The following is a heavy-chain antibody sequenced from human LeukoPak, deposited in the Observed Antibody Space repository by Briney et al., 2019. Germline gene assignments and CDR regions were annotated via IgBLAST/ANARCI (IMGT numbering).Heavy chain of an antibody. CDR1: GLTFSGHY. CDR3: GSSYTSSWPEIDY. D-gene: IGHD6-13*01. V-gene: IGHV3-66*01. Sequence: GGSLRLSCAASGLTFSGHYMSWVRQAPGKGLEWVSVTYSGAGTHYSDSVKGRFTISRDNSKNTLYLQMNSLRAEDTAVYYCGSSYTSSWPEIDYWGQGTLVTVSS. J-gene: IGHJ4*02. CDR2: TYSGAGT.